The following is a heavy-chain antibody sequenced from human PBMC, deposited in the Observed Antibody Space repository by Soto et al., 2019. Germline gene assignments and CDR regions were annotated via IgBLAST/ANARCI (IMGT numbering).Heavy chain of an antibody. V-gene: IGHV3-30*18. CDR1: GFTFSSYG. CDR3: VKDGSSGWPYYYGLDV. D-gene: IGHD6-19*01. Sequence: QVQLVESGGCVVQPGRSLRLSCAASGFTFSSYGMHWVRQAPGKGLEWVAVISYDGSNKYYADSVKGRFTIARDNSKNTLFMHMSSLRAEDTAVYYCVKDGSSGWPYYYGLDVWGQGTSVTVSS. J-gene: IGHJ6*02. CDR2: ISYDGSNK.